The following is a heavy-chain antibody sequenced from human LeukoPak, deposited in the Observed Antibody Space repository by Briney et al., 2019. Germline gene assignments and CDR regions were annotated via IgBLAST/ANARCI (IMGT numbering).Heavy chain of an antibody. CDR1: GFTFDDFA. CDR2: ISWNSRTM. CDR3: AKDSGASYSLNFDS. D-gene: IGHD5-18*01. Sequence: GGSLRLSCAASGFTFDDFAMHWVRQAPGKGLEWVSAISWNSRTMGYADSMKGRFTISRDNAKNSLYLQMNSLRAEDMALYYCAKDSGASYSLNFDSWGQGTLVAVSS. V-gene: IGHV3-9*03. J-gene: IGHJ4*02.